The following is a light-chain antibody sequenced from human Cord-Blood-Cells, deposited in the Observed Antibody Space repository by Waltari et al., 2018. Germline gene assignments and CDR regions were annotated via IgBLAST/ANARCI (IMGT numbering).Light chain of an antibody. CDR1: RSNIGAGYD. J-gene: IGLJ2*01. Sequence: QSVLTQPPSVSAAPGQRVTISCPGSRSNIGAGYDVHWYQQLPGTAPKLLIYGNSNRPSGVPDRFSGSKSGTSASLAITGLQAEDEADYYCQSYDSSLSGSVFGGGTKLTVL. CDR3: QSYDSSLSGSV. V-gene: IGLV1-40*01. CDR2: GNS.